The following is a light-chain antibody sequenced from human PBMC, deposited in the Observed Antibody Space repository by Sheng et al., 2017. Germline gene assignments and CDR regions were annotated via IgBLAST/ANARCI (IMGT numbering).Light chain of an antibody. Sequence: EIVLTQSPGTLSLSPGERATLSCRASQIVRSNYLAWYQQTPGQAPKLLIYGASRRATGIPDRFSGSGSGPDFTLTISRLEPDEFAVYFCQQYAQSPRTFGQGTKVEI. CDR2: GAS. CDR1: QIVRSNY. CDR3: QQYAQSPRT. J-gene: IGKJ1*01. V-gene: IGKV3-20*01.